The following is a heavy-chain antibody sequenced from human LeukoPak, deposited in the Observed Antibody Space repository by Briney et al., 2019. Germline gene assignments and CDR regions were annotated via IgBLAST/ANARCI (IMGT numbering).Heavy chain of an antibody. J-gene: IGHJ4*02. CDR3: ASRSTVSEHPDSSGYKEY. D-gene: IGHD2-15*01. Sequence: ASVKVSCKAPGGTFSSYAISWVRQAPGQGLEWMGGIIPIFGTANYAQKFQGRVTITADKTTSTVYIELSSLISDDTAVYYCASRSTVSEHPDSSGYKEYWGQGTLVTVSS. CDR1: GGTFSSYA. V-gene: IGHV1-69*06. CDR2: IIPIFGTA.